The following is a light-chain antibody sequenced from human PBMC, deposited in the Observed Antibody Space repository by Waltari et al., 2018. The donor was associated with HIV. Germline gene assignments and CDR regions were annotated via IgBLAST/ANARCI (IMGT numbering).Light chain of an antibody. CDR3: GSYTSSSTWV. J-gene: IGLJ3*02. CDR1: SSDVGSFNR. Sequence: QSALTHPPSVSGSPGQTVTIPCTRTSSDVGSFNRVSWYQQPPGTDPKLMIYEVSNRHSGVPDRFSGSKSGNTASLTISGLQAEDVADYYCGSYTSSSTWVFGGGTKLTVL. V-gene: IGLV2-18*02. CDR2: EVS.